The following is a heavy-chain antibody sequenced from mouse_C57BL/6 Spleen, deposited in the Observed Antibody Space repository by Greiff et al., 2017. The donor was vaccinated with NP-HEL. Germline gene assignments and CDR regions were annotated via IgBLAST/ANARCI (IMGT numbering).Heavy chain of an antibody. D-gene: IGHD2-3*01. Sequence: EVHLVESEGGLVQPGSSMKLSCTASGFTFSDYYMAWVRQVPEKGLEWVANINYDGSSTYYLDSLKSRFIISRDNAKNILYLQMSSLKSEDTATYYCARDQGYDGYFDYWGQGTTLTVSS. CDR2: INYDGSST. V-gene: IGHV5-16*01. CDR3: ARDQGYDGYFDY. J-gene: IGHJ2*01. CDR1: GFTFSDYY.